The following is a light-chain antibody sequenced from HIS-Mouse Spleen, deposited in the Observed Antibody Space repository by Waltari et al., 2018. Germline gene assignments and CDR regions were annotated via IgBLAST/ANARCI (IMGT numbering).Light chain of an antibody. CDR3: QQYYSYPWT. V-gene: IGKV1-8*01. J-gene: IGKJ1*01. CDR1: QGISSY. CDR2: AAS. Sequence: AIRMTQSPSSLSASTGDRVTITCRASQGISSYLAWYQQKPGKAPKLLIYAASPLQSGVPSRVSGSGSGTDFTLTISCLQSEDFATYYCQQYYSYPWTFGQGTKVEIK.